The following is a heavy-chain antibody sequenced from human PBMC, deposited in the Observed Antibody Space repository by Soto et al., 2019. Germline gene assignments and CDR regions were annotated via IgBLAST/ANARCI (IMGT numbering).Heavy chain of an antibody. J-gene: IGHJ4*02. D-gene: IGHD3-16*01. CDR1: GFTFDDYA. V-gene: IGHV3-9*01. Sequence: EVQLVESGGGLVQPGRSLRLSCAASGFTFDDYAMHWVRQAPGKGLEWVSGLSWNSGRIDYADSVKGRFTISRDNAKNSLYLQMNSLRAEDTALYFCAKDRDPGETADGSEHFDFWDRGTLVTVSS. CDR3: AKDRDPGETADGSEHFDF. CDR2: LSWNSGRI.